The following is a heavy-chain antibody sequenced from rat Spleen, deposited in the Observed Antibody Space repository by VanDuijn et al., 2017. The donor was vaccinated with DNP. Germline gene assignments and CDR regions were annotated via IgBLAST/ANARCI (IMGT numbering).Heavy chain of an antibody. CDR2: ISYSGST. Sequence: EVQLQESGSGLVKPSQSLSLTCSVTGYSITSNYWGWIRKFPGNKMEYIGHISYSGSTNYNPSLKNQITITRDTSKNHFFLHLNSVPSEDRATYYCARWTRYFDYWGKGVMVTVSS. V-gene: IGHV3-1*01. CDR3: ARWTRYFDY. CDR1: GYSITSNY. D-gene: IGHD1-7*01. J-gene: IGHJ2*01.